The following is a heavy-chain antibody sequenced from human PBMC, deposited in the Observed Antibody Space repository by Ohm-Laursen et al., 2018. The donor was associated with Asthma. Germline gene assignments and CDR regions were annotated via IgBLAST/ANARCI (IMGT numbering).Heavy chain of an antibody. J-gene: IGHJ4*02. V-gene: IGHV3-23*01. CDR1: GFTFSSYA. CDR2: ISGSGGST. Sequence: SLRLSCTASGFTFSSYAMSWVRQAPGKGLEWVSAISGSGGSTYYADSVKGRFTTSRDNSKNTLYLQMNSLRAEDTAVYYCAREYSYGSGSYFDYWGQGTLVTVSS. CDR3: AREYSYGSGSYFDY. D-gene: IGHD3-10*01.